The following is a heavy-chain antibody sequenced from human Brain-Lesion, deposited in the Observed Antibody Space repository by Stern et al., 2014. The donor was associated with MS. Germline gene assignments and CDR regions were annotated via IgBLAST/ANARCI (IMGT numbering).Heavy chain of an antibody. V-gene: IGHV1-2*01. Sequence: VQLLESGAEVKKPGASVKVSCKTSGYIFTGYYLNWVRQAPGQGLEWMGWINPNTGGTKYAQKFQGRVTSSRDTSISTAYVELSSLTSDDTAVYYCARDQRGITIFGVVTDYYYLGMDVWGQGTTVTVSS. J-gene: IGHJ6*02. CDR2: INPNTGGT. CDR1: GYIFTGYY. CDR3: ARDQRGITIFGVVTDYYYLGMDV. D-gene: IGHD3-3*01.